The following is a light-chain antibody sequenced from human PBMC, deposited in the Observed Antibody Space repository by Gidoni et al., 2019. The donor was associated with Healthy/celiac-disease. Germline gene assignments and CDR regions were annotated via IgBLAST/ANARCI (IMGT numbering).Light chain of an antibody. J-gene: IGLJ2*01. CDR3: SSYTSSSAVV. V-gene: IGLV2-14*01. CDR2: EVS. Sequence: QSALTQPASVSGSPGQSITISCTGTSSDVGGYNYVSWYQQHPGKAPKLMIYEVSNRPSGVSKRFSGSKSGNTAYLTISGLQAEDEADYYCSSYTSSSAVVFGGGTKLTVL. CDR1: SSDVGGYNY.